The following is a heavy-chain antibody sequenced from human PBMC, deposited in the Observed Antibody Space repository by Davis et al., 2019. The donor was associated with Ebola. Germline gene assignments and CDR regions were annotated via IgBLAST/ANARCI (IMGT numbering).Heavy chain of an antibody. Sequence: SGPTLVKPTETLTLTCTVSGFSLSNARMGVSWIRQPPGKALEWLAHIFSNDEKSYSTSLKSRLTISKDTSKSQVVLTMTNMDPVDTATYYCARTRDFWSGYRGGYYYYMDVWGKGTTVTVSS. CDR2: IFSNDEK. J-gene: IGHJ6*03. D-gene: IGHD3-3*01. CDR3: ARTRDFWSGYRGGYYYYMDV. V-gene: IGHV2-26*01. CDR1: GFSLSNARMG.